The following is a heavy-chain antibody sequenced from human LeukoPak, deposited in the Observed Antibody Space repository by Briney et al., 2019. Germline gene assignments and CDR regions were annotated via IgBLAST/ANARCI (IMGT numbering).Heavy chain of an antibody. V-gene: IGHV4-4*09. D-gene: IGHD2-2*01. CDR3: ARLNPPPTGFCSGTSCFMSGSQYFYMDV. Sequence: SETLSLTCTVSGGSISGYFWSWIRQPPGKGPEWIGYIYSTGTTNYSPSLSSRVTISVDTSKNQLSLNLRFVTATDTAVYHCARLNPPPTGFCSGTSCFMSGSQYFYMDVWGKGTSVTVS. CDR2: IYSTGTT. J-gene: IGHJ6*03. CDR1: GGSISGYF.